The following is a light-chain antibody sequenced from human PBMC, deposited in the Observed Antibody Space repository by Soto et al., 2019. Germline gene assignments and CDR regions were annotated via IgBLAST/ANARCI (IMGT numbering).Light chain of an antibody. V-gene: IGKV1-5*03. CDR1: QSISSW. CDR2: KAS. CDR3: QQYNSYSYT. J-gene: IGKJ2*01. Sequence: DIQMTQSHSTLSASVGDRVTITCRASQSISSWLAWYQQKPGKAPKLLIYKASSLESGVPSRFSGSGSGTEFTLTISRLQPDDFATYYCQQYNSYSYTFGQGTKLEIK.